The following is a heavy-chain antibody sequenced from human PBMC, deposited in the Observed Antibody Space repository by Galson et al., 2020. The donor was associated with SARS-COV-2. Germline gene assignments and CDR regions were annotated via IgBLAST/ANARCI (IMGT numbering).Heavy chain of an antibody. Sequence: SETLSLTCTVSGYSVSTTHYWGWVRQPPGRGLAWIGSVSPSGPTYYNPSLKRRVTISVDTSKIQFSLRLDPVTAAETALYYCARQGVNMIVLVTVPGWYFDLWGRGTLVTVSS. CDR3: ARQGVNMIVLVTVPGWYFDL. CDR1: GYSVSTTHY. CDR2: VSPSGPT. D-gene: IGHD3-22*01. J-gene: IGHJ2*01. V-gene: IGHV4-38-2*02.